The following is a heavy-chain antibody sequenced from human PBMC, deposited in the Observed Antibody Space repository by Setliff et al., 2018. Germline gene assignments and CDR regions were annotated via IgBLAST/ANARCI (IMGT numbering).Heavy chain of an antibody. D-gene: IGHD5-18*01. CDR2: ITPIFETA. CDR1: GGTLSGYA. CDR3: VRDRTAYSYGLDV. Sequence: GASVKVSCKASGGTLSGYAFSWVRQAPGQGLEWVGGITPIFETAHYAQKFQDRVTITADKSTSTVFMELNSLISEDTAVYYCVRDRTAYSYGLDVWGQGTTVTVSS. V-gene: IGHV1-69*06. J-gene: IGHJ6*02.